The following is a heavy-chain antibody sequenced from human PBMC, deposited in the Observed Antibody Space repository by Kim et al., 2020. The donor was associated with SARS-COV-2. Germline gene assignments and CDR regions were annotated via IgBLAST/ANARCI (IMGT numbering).Heavy chain of an antibody. CDR1: GGSVSSGSYY. CDR2: IYYSGST. V-gene: IGHV4-61*01. D-gene: IGHD2-15*01. CDR3: ARDERGYCSGGSCYPKGPYYDYGIDV. Sequence: SETLSLTCTVSGGSVSSGSYYWSWIRQPPGKGLEWIGYIYYSGSTNYNPSLKSRVTISVDTSKNQFSLKLSSVTAADTAVYFCARDERGYCSGGSCYPKGPYYDYGIDVWGQGTTVTVSS. J-gene: IGHJ6*02.